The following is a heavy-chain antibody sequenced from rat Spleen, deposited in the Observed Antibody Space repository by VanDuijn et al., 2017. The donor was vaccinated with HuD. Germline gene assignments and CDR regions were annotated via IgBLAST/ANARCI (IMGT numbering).Heavy chain of an antibody. V-gene: IGHV5-25*01. CDR2: ISTSGGST. J-gene: IGHJ2*01. CDR1: GFTFNNYD. CDR3: ARLGDY. Sequence: EVQLVESGGGLVRPGRSMKLSCAASGFTFNNYDMAWVRQAPTKGLEWVASISTSGGSTYYRDSVKGRFTVSRDNAKSTLYLQMDSLRSEDTATYYCARLGDYWGQGVMVTVSS.